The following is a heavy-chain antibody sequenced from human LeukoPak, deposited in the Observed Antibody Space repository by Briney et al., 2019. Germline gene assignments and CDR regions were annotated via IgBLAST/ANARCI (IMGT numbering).Heavy chain of an antibody. CDR3: ARQGYSSSWYSGGGEGFWFDP. CDR1: GYSFTSYW. J-gene: IGHJ5*02. V-gene: IGHV5-51*01. Sequence: GESLKISCKGSGYSFTSYWIGWVRQMPGKGLDWMGIIYPGDSDTRYSPSFQGQVTISADKSISTAYLQWSSLKASDTAMYYCARQGYSSSWYSGGGEGFWFDPWGQGTLVTVSS. CDR2: IYPGDSDT. D-gene: IGHD6-13*01.